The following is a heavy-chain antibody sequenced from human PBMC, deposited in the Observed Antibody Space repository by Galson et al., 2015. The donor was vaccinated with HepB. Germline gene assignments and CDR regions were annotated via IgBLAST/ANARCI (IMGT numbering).Heavy chain of an antibody. CDR3: AKVAPPVSAACHY. J-gene: IGHJ4*02. CDR2: ISCNGITT. Sequence: SLRLSCAASGFTFSTYAMNWVRQAPGKGLEWVSGISCNGITTDYADSVKGRFTISRDNSKNTLYLQMNSLRAEDTAVYYCAKVAPPVSAACHYLGQLTLFTAYS. CDR1: GFTFSTYA. D-gene: IGHD4-11*01. V-gene: IGHV3-23*01.